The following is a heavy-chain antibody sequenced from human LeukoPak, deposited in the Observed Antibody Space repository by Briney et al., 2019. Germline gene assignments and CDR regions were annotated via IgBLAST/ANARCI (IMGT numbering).Heavy chain of an antibody. J-gene: IGHJ4*02. CDR3: ASTSRYSSGGLDY. D-gene: IGHD6-19*01. CDR1: GGSFSGYY. V-gene: IGHV4-34*01. Sequence: SETLSLTCAVYGGSFSGYYWSWIRQPPGKGLEWIGEINHSGSTNYNPSLKSRVTISVDTSKNQFSLKLSSATAADTAVYYCASTSRYSSGGLDYWGQGTLVTVSS. CDR2: INHSGST.